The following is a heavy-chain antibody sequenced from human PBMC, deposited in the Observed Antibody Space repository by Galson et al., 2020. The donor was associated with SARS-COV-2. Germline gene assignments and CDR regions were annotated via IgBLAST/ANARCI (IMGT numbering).Heavy chain of an antibody. J-gene: IGHJ4*02. CDR3: ARDTLYDSSGYSIQSHFDY. CDR2: IWYDGSNK. V-gene: IGHV3-33*01. Sequence: GGSLRLSCAASGFTLSSYGMHWVRQAPGKGLEWVAVIWYDGSNKYYADSVKGRFTISRDNSKNTLYLQMNSLRAEDTAVYYCARDTLYDSSGYSIQSHFDYWGQGTLVTVSS. D-gene: IGHD3-22*01. CDR1: GFTLSSYG.